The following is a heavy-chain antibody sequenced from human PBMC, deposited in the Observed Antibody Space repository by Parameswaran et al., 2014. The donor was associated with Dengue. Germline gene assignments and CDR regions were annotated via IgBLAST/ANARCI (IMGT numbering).Heavy chain of an antibody. J-gene: IGHJ4*02. CDR2: ISSSSSYI. Sequence: WIRQPPGKGLEWVSSISSSSSYIYYADSVKGRFTISRDNAKNSLYLQMNSLRAEDTAVYYCARDPGGRTTSQSTDDYWGQGTLVTVSS. D-gene: IGHD1-1*01. V-gene: IGHV3-21*01. CDR3: ARDPGGRTTSQSTDDY.